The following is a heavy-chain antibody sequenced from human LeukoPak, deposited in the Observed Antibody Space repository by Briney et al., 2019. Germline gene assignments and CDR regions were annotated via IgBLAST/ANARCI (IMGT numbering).Heavy chain of an antibody. V-gene: IGHV3-30*18. CDR1: GFTFSSYG. CDR3: ANDRWQWLAFDY. Sequence: GGSLRLSCAASGFTFSSYGMHWVRQAPGKGLEWVAVISYDGSNKYYADSVKGRFTISRDNSKNTLYLQMNSLRAEDTAVYYCANDRWQWLAFDYWGQGTLVTVSS. CDR2: ISYDGSNK. J-gene: IGHJ4*02. D-gene: IGHD6-19*01.